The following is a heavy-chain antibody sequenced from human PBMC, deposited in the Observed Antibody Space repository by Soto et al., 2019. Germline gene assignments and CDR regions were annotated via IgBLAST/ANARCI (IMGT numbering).Heavy chain of an antibody. V-gene: IGHV3-9*01. CDR2: ISWNSGSI. D-gene: IGHD3-10*01. CDR1: GFTFDDYA. J-gene: IGHJ4*02. Sequence: EVQLVESGGGLVQPGRSLRLSCAASGFTFDDYAMHWVRQAPGKGLEWVSGISWNSGSIGYADSVKGRFTISRDNAKNPLYLQMNSLRGEDTALYYCAKNSTVYYGSASNLGGQETLVTVSS. CDR3: AKNSTVYYGSASNL.